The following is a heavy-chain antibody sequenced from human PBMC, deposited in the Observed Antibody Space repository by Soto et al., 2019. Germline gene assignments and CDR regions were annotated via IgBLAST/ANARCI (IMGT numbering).Heavy chain of an antibody. CDR1: GGSISSSSYY. CDR3: ARHTRDVVVPAASGMDV. V-gene: IGHV4-39*01. D-gene: IGHD2-2*01. CDR2: IYYSGST. Sequence: SETLSLTYTVSGGSISSSSYYWGWIRQPPGKGLEWIGSIYYSGSTYYNPSLKSRVTISVDTSKNQFSLKLSSVTAADTAVYYCARHTRDVVVPAASGMDVWGQGTTVTVSS. J-gene: IGHJ6*02.